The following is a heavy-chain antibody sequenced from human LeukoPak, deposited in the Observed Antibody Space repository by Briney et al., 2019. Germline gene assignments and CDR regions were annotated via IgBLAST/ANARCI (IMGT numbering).Heavy chain of an antibody. D-gene: IGHD3-22*01. J-gene: IGHJ4*02. CDR1: GFTFSSYS. CDR3: ARALTYYYDSSGYPFFDY. CDR2: ISSSSSTI. V-gene: IGHV3-48*04. Sequence: GGSLRLSCAASGFTFSSYSMNWVRQAPGKGLEWVSYISSSSSTIYYADSVKGRFTISRDNAKNSLYLQMNSLRAEDTAVYYCARALTYYYDSSGYPFFDYWGRGTLVTVSS.